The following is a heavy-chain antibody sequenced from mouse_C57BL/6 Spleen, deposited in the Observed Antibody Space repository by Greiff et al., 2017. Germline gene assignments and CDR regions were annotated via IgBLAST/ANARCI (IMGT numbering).Heavy chain of an antibody. D-gene: IGHD1-1*01. CDR3: ARSAVGYFDV. CDR1: GYTFTSYW. J-gene: IGHJ1*03. Sequence: QVQLKQPGAELVRPGSSVKLSCKASGYTFTSYWMHWVKQRPIQGLEWIGNIDPSDSETHYNQKFKDKATLTVDKSSSTAYMQLSSLTSEDSAVYYCARSAVGYFDVWGTGTTVTVSS. V-gene: IGHV1-52*01. CDR2: IDPSDSET.